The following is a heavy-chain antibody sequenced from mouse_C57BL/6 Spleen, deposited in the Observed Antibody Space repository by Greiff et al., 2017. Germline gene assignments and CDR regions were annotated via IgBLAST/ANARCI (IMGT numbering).Heavy chain of an antibody. CDR1: GFTFSSYA. CDR3: ARDDYGSSYESYAMDY. V-gene: IGHV5-4*01. J-gene: IGHJ4*01. Sequence: EVQPVESGGGLVKPGGSLKLSCAASGFTFSSYAMSWVRQTPEKRLEWVATISDGGSYTYYPDNVKGRFTISRDNAKNNLYLQMSHLKSEDTAMYYCARDDYGSSYESYAMDYWGQGTSVTVSS. D-gene: IGHD1-1*01. CDR2: ISDGGSYT.